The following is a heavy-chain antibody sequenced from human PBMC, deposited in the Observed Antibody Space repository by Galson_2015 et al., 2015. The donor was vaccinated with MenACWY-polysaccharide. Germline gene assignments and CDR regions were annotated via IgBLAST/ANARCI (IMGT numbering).Heavy chain of an antibody. Sequence: SLRLSCAASGFTPTTYAMSWVRQAPGKGLEWVSGISGSGRSIYYADSVKGRFTISRDYAKNTLYLQMSGPRVEDTAVYYCAKDQSVGSKDAPFDYWGQGTVVTVSS. CDR3: AKDQSVGSKDAPFDY. CDR2: ISGSGRSI. V-gene: IGHV3-23*01. D-gene: IGHD2-2*01. J-gene: IGHJ4*02. CDR1: GFTPTTYA.